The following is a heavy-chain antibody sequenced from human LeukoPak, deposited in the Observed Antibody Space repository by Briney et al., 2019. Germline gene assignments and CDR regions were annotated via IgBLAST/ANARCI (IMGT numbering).Heavy chain of an antibody. CDR3: ARLDSSGYYSCDY. V-gene: IGHV5-51*01. CDR2: IYPGDSDT. CDR1: GYSFTSYW. D-gene: IGHD3-22*01. J-gene: IGHJ4*02. Sequence: GESLKISCEGSGYSFTSYWIAWVRQMPGKGLEWMGFIYPGDSDTRYSPSFQGQVTISADKSITTAYLQWSSLEASDTAMYYCARLDSSGYYSCDYWGQGTLVTVSS.